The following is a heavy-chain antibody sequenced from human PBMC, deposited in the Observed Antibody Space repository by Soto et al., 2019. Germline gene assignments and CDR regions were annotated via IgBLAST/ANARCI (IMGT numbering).Heavy chain of an antibody. J-gene: IGHJ6*02. V-gene: IGHV5-51*01. Sequence: GESLKISCKGSGYSFTSYWIGWVRQMPGKGLEWMGIIYPGDSDTRYSPSFQGQVTISADKSISTAYLQWSSLKASDTAMYYCARPGDLGAQSSSWWGGGMDVWGQGTTVTVSS. CDR3: ARPGDLGAQSSSWWGGGMDV. CDR1: GYSFTSYW. D-gene: IGHD6-13*01. CDR2: IYPGDSDT.